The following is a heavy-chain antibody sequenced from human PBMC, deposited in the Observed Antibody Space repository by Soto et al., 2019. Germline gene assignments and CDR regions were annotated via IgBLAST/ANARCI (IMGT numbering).Heavy chain of an antibody. J-gene: IGHJ4*02. D-gene: IGHD2-8*02. CDR2: IYYSGST. Sequence: QLQLQESGPGLVKPSQTLSLACTVSGGSFSSGGYYWSWIRQLPGKGLEWIGYIYYSGSTYYNPSLKSRFTISLDTSKNQFSLKLSYVTAADTAVYYCAGATSFSGHHGYWGQGTLVTVSS. V-gene: IGHV4-31*03. CDR3: AGATSFSGHHGY. CDR1: GGSFSSGGYY.